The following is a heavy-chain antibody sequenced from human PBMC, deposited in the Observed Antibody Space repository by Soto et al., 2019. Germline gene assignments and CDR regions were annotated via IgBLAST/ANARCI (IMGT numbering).Heavy chain of an antibody. V-gene: IGHV4-30-4*01. CDR2: IYYSGST. CDR3: AREALAYYYDSSGFDY. J-gene: IGHJ4*02. Sequence: QVQLQESGPGLVKPSQTLSLTCTVSGGSISSGDYYWSWIRQPPGKGLEWIGYIYYSGSTYYNPSLKSRVTISVDTSKTQFSLKLSSVTAADTAVYYCAREALAYYYDSSGFDYWGQGTLVTVSS. CDR1: GGSISSGDYY. D-gene: IGHD3-22*01.